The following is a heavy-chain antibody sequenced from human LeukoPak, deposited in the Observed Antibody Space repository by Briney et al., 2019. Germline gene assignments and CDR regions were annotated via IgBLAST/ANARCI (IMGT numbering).Heavy chain of an antibody. CDR2: ISAYNGNT. CDR1: GYTFSRYG. CDR3: ARDLAYYDSSGYRERWFDP. D-gene: IGHD3-22*01. V-gene: IGHV1-18*01. Sequence: ASVRVSCKASGYTFSRYGISWVRQAPGQGLEWMGWISAYNGNTNYAQKLQGRVTMTTDTSTSTAYMELRSLRSDDTAVYYCARDLAYYDSSGYRERWFDPWGQGTLVTVSS. J-gene: IGHJ5*02.